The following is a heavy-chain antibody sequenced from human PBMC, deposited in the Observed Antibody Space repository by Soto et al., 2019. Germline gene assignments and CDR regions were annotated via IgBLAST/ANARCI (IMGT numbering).Heavy chain of an antibody. CDR2: VSPPFRTS. J-gene: IGHJ6*02. D-gene: IGHD3-10*01. CDR3: ARVLYYGSGSYSPYGMDV. Sequence: QVQLVQSGAEVKKPGSSVKVSCKTSGVSFNNNGIGWVRQAPGHGLEWMGGVSPPFRTSNYARKFQGRTSITADASTRTVNMELSSLKPEDTAHYYCARVLYYGSGSYSPYGMDVWGQGTTVTVSS. CDR1: GVSFNNNG. V-gene: IGHV1-69*01.